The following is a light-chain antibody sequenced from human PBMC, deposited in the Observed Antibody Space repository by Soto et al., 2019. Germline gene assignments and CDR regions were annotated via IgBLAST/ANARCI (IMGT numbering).Light chain of an antibody. CDR2: DAS. CDR3: QQRGNWPLT. Sequence: EIVLTQSPATLSLSPGERATLSCRASQSVYIYLAWYQQKPGQAPRLLIYDASSRAAGIPARFSGSGSGTDFTLTISSLEPEASAVYYCQQRGNWPLTFGQGTRLETK. CDR1: QSVYIY. J-gene: IGKJ5*01. V-gene: IGKV3-11*01.